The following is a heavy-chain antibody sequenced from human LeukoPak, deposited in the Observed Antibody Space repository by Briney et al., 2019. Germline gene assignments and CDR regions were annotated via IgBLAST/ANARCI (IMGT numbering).Heavy chain of an antibody. Sequence: SETLSLTCAVSGGSISSSYWWSWVRQPPGKGLEWIGEVYHSGSTNYNPSLKSRVTISVDTSKNQFSLKLSSVTAADTAVYYCARAEFSSGDFDYWGQGTLVTVSS. CDR3: ARAEFSSGDFDY. J-gene: IGHJ4*02. V-gene: IGHV4-4*02. CDR1: GGSISSSYW. D-gene: IGHD6-19*01. CDR2: VYHSGST.